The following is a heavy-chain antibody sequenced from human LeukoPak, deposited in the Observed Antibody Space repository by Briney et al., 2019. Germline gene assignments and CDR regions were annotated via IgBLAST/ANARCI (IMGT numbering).Heavy chain of an antibody. CDR3: ARRVRTLGGSGSYYGPPAFDY. CDR2: IYSGGST. V-gene: IGHV3-53*04. Sequence: PGGSLRLSCAASGFTVSSNYMSWVRQAPGKGLEWVSVIYSGGSTYYADSVKGRFTISRHNSKNTLYLQMNSLRAEDTAVYYCARRVRTLGGSGSYYGPPAFDYWGQGTLVTVSS. J-gene: IGHJ4*02. CDR1: GFTVSSNY. D-gene: IGHD3-10*01.